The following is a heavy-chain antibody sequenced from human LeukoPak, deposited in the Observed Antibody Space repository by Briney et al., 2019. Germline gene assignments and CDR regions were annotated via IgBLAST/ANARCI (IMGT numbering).Heavy chain of an antibody. CDR1: GGTFSSYA. Sequence: ASVKVSCKASGGTFSSYAISWVRQAPGQGLEWMGWINPNSGGTNYAQKFQGRVTMTRDTSISTAYMELSRLRSDDTAVYYCASGDFDYWGQGTLVTVSS. CDR2: INPNSGGT. CDR3: ASGDFDY. J-gene: IGHJ4*02. V-gene: IGHV1-2*02.